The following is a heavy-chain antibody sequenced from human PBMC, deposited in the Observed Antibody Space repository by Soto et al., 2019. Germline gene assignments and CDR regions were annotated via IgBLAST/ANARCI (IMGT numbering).Heavy chain of an antibody. CDR2: IITIFTTT. D-gene: IGHD6-13*01. V-gene: IGHV1-69*12. CDR3: AREVAADGTFREDVFDI. J-gene: IGHJ3*02. Sequence: QVQLVQSGAEVKKPGSSVKVSCKASGGTFSNHAINWVRQAPGQGLEWMGRIITIFTTTDYAQRFQGRVTITADESTITAYMELSSLKHDDTAVYYCAREVAADGTFREDVFDIWGQGTMVTVSS. CDR1: GGTFSNHA.